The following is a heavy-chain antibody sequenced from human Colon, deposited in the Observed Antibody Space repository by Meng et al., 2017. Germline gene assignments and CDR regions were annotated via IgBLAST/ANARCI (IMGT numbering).Heavy chain of an antibody. V-gene: IGHV6-1*01. D-gene: IGHD3-10*02. CDR1: GDSVSSNSAA. Sequence: QVQLQQSGPGLVKPSHTLSLTCAISGDSVSSNSAAWNWIRQSPSRGLEWLGRTYYRSKYYNDYALSVKSRITINPDTSKNQFSLQLNSVTPEDTAIYYCARDWGDVRGGFDFWGQGTLVTVSS. J-gene: IGHJ4*02. CDR3: ARDWGDVRGGFDF. CDR2: TYYRSKYYN.